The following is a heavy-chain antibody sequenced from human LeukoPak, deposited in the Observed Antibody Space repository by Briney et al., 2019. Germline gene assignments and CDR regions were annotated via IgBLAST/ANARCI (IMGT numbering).Heavy chain of an antibody. V-gene: IGHV4-59*08. CDR3: ARHPFATPFDY. CDR2: AYYSGHT. CDR1: GGSISSYY. D-gene: IGHD2-15*01. J-gene: IGHJ4*02. Sequence: SETLSLTCTVSGGSISSYYWSWIRQPPGKGLEWIGYAYYSGHTNYNSSLKSRVTMSLDTSKSQFSLRLSSVTAADTAVYLCARHPFATPFDYWGPGTLVTVSS.